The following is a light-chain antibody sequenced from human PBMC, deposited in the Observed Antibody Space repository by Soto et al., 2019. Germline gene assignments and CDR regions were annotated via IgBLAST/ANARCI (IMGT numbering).Light chain of an antibody. J-gene: IGKJ1*01. V-gene: IGKV1-5*03. CDR3: QQYNSSSWT. CDR1: QNINNW. CDR2: KAS. Sequence: DIQMTQSPSTLSASVGDGVTITCRASQNINNWLAWYQQKPGRAPKLLISKASILESGVPSRFTGSGSGTEFTLTISSLQPDDFATYYCQQYNSSSWTFGQGTKVDIK.